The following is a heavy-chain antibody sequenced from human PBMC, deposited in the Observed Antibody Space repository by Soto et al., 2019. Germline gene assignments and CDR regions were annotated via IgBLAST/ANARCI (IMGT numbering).Heavy chain of an antibody. J-gene: IGHJ5*02. CDR2: IIPIFGTA. CDR3: ARSLRPLRFLEWLLSYNWFDP. Sequence: SVKVSCKASGGTFSSYAISWVRQAPGQGLEWMGGIIPIFGTANYAQKFQGRVTITADESTSTAYMELSSLRSEDTAVYYCARSLRPLRFLEWLLSYNWFDPWGQGTLVTVSS. V-gene: IGHV1-69*13. CDR1: GGTFSSYA. D-gene: IGHD3-3*01.